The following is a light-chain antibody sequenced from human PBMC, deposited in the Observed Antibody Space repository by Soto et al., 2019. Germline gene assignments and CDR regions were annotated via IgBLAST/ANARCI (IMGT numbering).Light chain of an antibody. Sequence: DIQLTQYPSTLSASVGDRVTITCRASQSITSWLSWYQQKPGKAPKLLIYDASSLESGVPSRFSGSGSETEFTLTISSLQPDDFATYYCQQYNSYSFGPGAKVDIK. CDR3: QQYNSYS. CDR1: QSITSW. V-gene: IGKV1-5*01. CDR2: DAS. J-gene: IGKJ3*01.